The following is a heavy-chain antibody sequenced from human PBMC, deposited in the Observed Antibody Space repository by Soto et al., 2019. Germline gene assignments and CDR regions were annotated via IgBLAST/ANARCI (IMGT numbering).Heavy chain of an antibody. D-gene: IGHD1-26*01. J-gene: IGHJ5*02. Sequence: QVQLVQSGAEVKKPGASVKVSCKASGYTFTSYGISWVRQAPGQGLEWMGWISAYNGNTNYAQKIQGRVTMTTETSTSTAHMEMRRLRPDATAVYYCALASGSAYWFDPWGQGTLVTVSS. V-gene: IGHV1-18*01. CDR1: GYTFTSYG. CDR2: ISAYNGNT. CDR3: ALASGSAYWFDP.